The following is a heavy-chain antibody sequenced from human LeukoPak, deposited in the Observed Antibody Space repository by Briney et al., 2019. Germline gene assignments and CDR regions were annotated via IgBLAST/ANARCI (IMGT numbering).Heavy chain of an antibody. V-gene: IGHV3-30*02. D-gene: IGHD6-19*01. Sequence: GGSLRLSCAASGFTFSTYVMHWVRQAPGKGLEWVALIWSDGSDKYYADSVKGRFTISRDNSKNTLYLQMNSLRAEDTAVYYCARDLSYSSGHYFDHWGQGTLVTISS. CDR1: GFTFSTYV. CDR3: ARDLSYSSGHYFDH. J-gene: IGHJ4*02. CDR2: IWSDGSDK.